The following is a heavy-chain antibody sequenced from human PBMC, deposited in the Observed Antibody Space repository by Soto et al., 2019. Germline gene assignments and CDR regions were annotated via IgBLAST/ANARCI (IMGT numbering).Heavy chain of an antibody. D-gene: IGHD1-26*01. CDR2: IYWDDDK. J-gene: IGHJ2*01. V-gene: IGHV2-5*02. Sequence: QITLNESGPPLVKPTQTLTLTCTFSGFSLGTYGVGVGWIRQPPGKALEWLALIYWDDDKRYSPSLKSRLTIPKDTSKRQVFLTLTNMDPVDTATYYCAHRGGGIVDWYFDLWGRGTPVIVSS. CDR1: GFSLGTYGVG. CDR3: AHRGGGIVDWYFDL.